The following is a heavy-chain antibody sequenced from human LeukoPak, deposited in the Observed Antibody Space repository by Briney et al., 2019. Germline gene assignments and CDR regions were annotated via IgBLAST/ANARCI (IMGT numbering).Heavy chain of an antibody. Sequence: SETLSLTCAVYGVSFSGYYWSWIRQPPGKGLEWIGEINHSGSTNYNPPLKSRVTISVDTSKNQFSLKLSSVTAADTAVYYCARGGQLVLRWGQGTLVTVSS. D-gene: IGHD6-13*01. J-gene: IGHJ4*02. CDR3: ARGGQLVLR. V-gene: IGHV4-34*01. CDR2: INHSGST. CDR1: GVSFSGYY.